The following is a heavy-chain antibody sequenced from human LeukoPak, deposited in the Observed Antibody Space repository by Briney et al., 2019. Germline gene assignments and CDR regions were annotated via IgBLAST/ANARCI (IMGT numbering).Heavy chain of an antibody. Sequence: SETLSLTCTVSGGSINNYYWNWIRQPPGKGLEWIGYIYYSGSTNYNPSLKSRVTMSVDTSKNQFSLKLSSVTAADTAVYYCASHSSYGSDYWGQGTLVTVSS. V-gene: IGHV4-59*12. CDR2: IYYSGST. J-gene: IGHJ4*02. CDR1: GGSINNYY. CDR3: ASHSSYGSDY. D-gene: IGHD5-18*01.